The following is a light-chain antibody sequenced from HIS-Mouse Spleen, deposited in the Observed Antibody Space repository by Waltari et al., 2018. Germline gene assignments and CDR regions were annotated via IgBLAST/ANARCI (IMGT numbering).Light chain of an antibody. CDR3: AAWDDSLSGPV. CDR2: RNN. V-gene: IGLV1-47*01. Sequence: QSVLTQPPSASGTPGQRGTISCSGSSSNIGRNYVYCYQQLPGTAPKHRIYRNNHRPPGRPYRFAASKAGTSASLAISGLRSEDEADYYCAAWDDSLSGPVFGGGTKLTVL. J-gene: IGLJ3*02. CDR1: SSNIGRNY.